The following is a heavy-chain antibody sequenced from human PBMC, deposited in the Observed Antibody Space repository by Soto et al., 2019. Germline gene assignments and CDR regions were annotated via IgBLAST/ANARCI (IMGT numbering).Heavy chain of an antibody. J-gene: IGHJ3*02. CDR3: AKATATGGGAFDI. D-gene: IGHD2-8*02. CDR1: GVSCSSYD. V-gene: IGHV3-23*01. Sequence: ETLSLSCAASGVSCSSYDMSWVRQAPGKGLEWASTILVDGRTFYVDSVKGRFTISRDSSQNTVYLQMNSLTAGDTALYYCAKATATGGGAFDICGQGTMVTVSS. CDR2: ILVDGRT.